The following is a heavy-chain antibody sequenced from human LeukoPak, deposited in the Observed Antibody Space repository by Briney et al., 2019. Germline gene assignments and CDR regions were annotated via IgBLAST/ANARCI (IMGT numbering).Heavy chain of an antibody. CDR1: GYIFSNYG. V-gene: IGHV1-18*01. J-gene: IGHJ5*02. CDR3: TRDPGMGATKFDT. D-gene: IGHD1-26*01. CDR2: ISGYNGNT. Sequence: GASVKVSCKTSGYIFSNYGISWVRQAPGQGLEWMGWISGYNGNTKYIQKLQGRVTMTTDTSTGTAYMELSSLTSDDTAVYYCTRDPGMGATKFDTWGQGTLVTVSS.